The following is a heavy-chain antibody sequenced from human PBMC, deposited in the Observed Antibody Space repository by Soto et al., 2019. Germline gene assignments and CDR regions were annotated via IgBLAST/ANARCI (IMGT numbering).Heavy chain of an antibody. V-gene: IGHV1-8*02. J-gene: IGHJ5*02. Sequence: QVQLVQSGAEVKKPGASVKVSCKASGYTFTSYDINWVRQTTGQGLEWMGWMNPNSGNTGYAQKFQGRVTMTRNTSISTAYMELTSLRSDDTAVYYCTRGLEWSRSLAPWGQGTLVTVSS. CDR1: GYTFTSYD. CDR3: TRGLEWSRSLAP. CDR2: MNPNSGNT. D-gene: IGHD3-3*01.